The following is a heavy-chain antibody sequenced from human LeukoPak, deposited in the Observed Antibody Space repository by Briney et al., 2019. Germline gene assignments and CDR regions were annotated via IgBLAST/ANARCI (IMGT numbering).Heavy chain of an antibody. D-gene: IGHD4-17*01. Sequence: SETLSLTCTVSGGSISSSSYNWGWIRQPPGKGLEWIGSIYYSGSTYYNPSLKSRVTISVDTSKNQFSLKLSSVTAADTAVYYCARQGLVQTTPKDAFDIWGQGTMVTVSS. J-gene: IGHJ3*02. CDR3: ARQGLVQTTPKDAFDI. CDR1: GGSISSSSYN. V-gene: IGHV4-39*01. CDR2: IYYSGST.